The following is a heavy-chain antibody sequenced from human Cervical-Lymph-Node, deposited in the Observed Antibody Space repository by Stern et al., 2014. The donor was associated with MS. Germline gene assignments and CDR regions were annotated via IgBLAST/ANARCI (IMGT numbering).Heavy chain of an antibody. Sequence: QVQLQESGPGLVKPSETLSLTCAVSGDSISSYTHYWAWIRQPPGKGLEWIGSVYYSGATYYTPSLKSPVPIPVNTPKNHFSLGLNSVTAADTAVYYCAKHACTGAACPFDLWGQGTLVTVSS. CDR1: GDSISSYTHY. J-gene: IGHJ4*02. CDR2: VYYSGAT. CDR3: AKHACTGAACPFDL. D-gene: IGHD2-8*02. V-gene: IGHV4-39*01.